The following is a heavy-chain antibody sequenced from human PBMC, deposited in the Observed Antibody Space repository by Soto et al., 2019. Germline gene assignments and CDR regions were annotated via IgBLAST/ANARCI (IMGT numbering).Heavy chain of an antibody. CDR2: ISAYNGNT. Sequence: GASVKVSCKASGYTFASYAISWMRQAPGQGLEWMGWISAYNGNTNYAQKLQGRVTITRDTSANTAYMELSSLRSEDTAVYYCARSSGVYDLLAWGQGTLVTVSS. J-gene: IGHJ5*02. CDR3: ARSSGVYDLLA. D-gene: IGHD3-9*01. CDR1: GYTFASYA. V-gene: IGHV1-18*01.